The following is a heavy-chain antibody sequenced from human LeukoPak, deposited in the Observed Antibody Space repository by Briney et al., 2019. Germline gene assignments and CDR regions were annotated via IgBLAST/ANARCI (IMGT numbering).Heavy chain of an antibody. CDR2: INHSGST. Sequence: SETLSLTSAVYGGSFSGYCRSWVRQPPGKGLEWIGEINHSGSTNYNPSLKSRVTISVDPSKNQFSLKLSSVTAADTAVYYCARVWVLVVGATGFDYWGQGTLVTVSS. CDR1: GGSFSGYC. D-gene: IGHD1-26*01. CDR3: ARVWVLVVGATGFDY. V-gene: IGHV4-34*01. J-gene: IGHJ4*02.